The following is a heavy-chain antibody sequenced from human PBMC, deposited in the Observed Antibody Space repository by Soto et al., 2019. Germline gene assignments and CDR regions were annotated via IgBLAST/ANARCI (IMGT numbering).Heavy chain of an antibody. V-gene: IGHV1-18*01. CDR1: GYTFTSYA. Sequence: ASVKVSCKASGYTFTSYAVSWERHVPGQGPVWMGWISAHNGNTNYAQNLQGRVTMTRDTSKSTAYMELSTLTSEDTAVYYCARMGMGSPRVSYYYYSGMGVWGKGTTVSVSS. D-gene: IGHD6-13*01. CDR3: ARMGMGSPRVSYYYYSGMGV. J-gene: IGHJ6*04. CDR2: ISAHNGNT.